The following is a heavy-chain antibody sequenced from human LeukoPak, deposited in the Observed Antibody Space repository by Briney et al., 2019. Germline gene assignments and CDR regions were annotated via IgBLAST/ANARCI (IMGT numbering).Heavy chain of an antibody. J-gene: IGHJ1*01. Sequence: KESGPTLVKPTQTLTLTCTFSGFSLSTSGVGVGWIRPPPGKALEWLALIYWDDDKRYSPSLKSRLTITKDTAKNQVVLTMTNMDPVDTATYYCAHSNYDILTGYFQHWGQGTLVTVSS. CDR2: IYWDDDK. D-gene: IGHD3-9*01. CDR3: AHSNYDILTGYFQH. V-gene: IGHV2-5*02. CDR1: GFSLSTSGVG.